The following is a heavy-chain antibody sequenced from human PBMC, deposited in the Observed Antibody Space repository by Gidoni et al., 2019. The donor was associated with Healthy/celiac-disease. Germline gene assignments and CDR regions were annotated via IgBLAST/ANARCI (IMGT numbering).Heavy chain of an antibody. Sequence: QLQLQESGPGLVKPSETLSLTCTVSGGSLSSSSYYWGWIRQPPGKGLEWIGSIYYSGSTYYNPSLKSRVTISVDTSKNQFSLKLSSVTAADTAVYYCARHWDMTTVTRGAFDIWGQGTMVTVSS. CDR3: ARHWDMTTVTRGAFDI. V-gene: IGHV4-39*01. D-gene: IGHD4-17*01. CDR1: GGSLSSSSYY. CDR2: IYYSGST. J-gene: IGHJ3*02.